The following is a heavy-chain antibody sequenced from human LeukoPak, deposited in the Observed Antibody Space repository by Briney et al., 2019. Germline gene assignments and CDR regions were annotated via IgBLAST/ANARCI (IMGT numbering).Heavy chain of an antibody. V-gene: IGHV4-31*03. CDR1: GGSISSGGYY. D-gene: IGHD6-19*01. CDR3: ARSSGDSGWPPFDY. CDR2: IYYSGST. J-gene: IGHJ4*02. Sequence: PSETLSLTCTVSGGSISSGGYYWSWIRQHPGKGLEWIGYIYYSGSTYYNPSLKSRVTISVDTSKNQFSLKLSSVTAADTAVYYCARSSGDSGWPPFDYWGQGTLVTVSS.